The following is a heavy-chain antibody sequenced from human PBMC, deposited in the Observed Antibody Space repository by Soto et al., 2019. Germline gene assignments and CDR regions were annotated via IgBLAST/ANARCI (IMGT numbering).Heavy chain of an antibody. Sequence: GASVKVSCKASGYTFTSYYMHWVRQAPGQGLEWMGIINPSGGSTSYAQKFQGRVTMTRDTSTSTVYMELSSLRSEDTAVYYCARVRGDYYDSSGRAYSDYWGQGTLVTVSS. D-gene: IGHD3-22*01. CDR2: INPSGGST. CDR3: ARVRGDYYDSSGRAYSDY. J-gene: IGHJ4*02. CDR1: GYTFTSYY. V-gene: IGHV1-46*01.